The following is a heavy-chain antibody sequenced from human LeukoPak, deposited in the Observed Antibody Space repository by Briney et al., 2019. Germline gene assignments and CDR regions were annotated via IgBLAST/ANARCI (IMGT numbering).Heavy chain of an antibody. V-gene: IGHV1-69*02. D-gene: IGHD2-2*01. CDR1: GGTFSSYT. J-gene: IGHJ5*02. CDR3: ARGGGYCSSTSCYGILGGWFDP. Sequence: SVKVSCKASGGTFSSYTISWVRQAPGQGLEWMGRIIPILGIANYAQKFQGRVTMTTDTSTSTAYMELRSLRSDDTAVYYCARGGGYCSSTSCYGILGGWFDPWGQGTLVTVSS. CDR2: IIPILGIA.